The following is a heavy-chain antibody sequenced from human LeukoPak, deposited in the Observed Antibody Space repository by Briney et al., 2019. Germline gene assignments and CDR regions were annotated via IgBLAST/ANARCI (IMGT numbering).Heavy chain of an antibody. CDR1: GYTFTGYY. J-gene: IGHJ5*02. CDR2: INPNSGGT. V-gene: IGHV1-2*02. D-gene: IGHD3-10*01. Sequence: GASVTVSCKASGYTFTGYYMHWVRQAPGQGLEWMGWINPNSGGTNYAQKFQGRVTMTRDTSISTAYMELSRLRSDDTAVYYCARTRDYYGSGSYYWNWFDPWGQGTLVTVSS. CDR3: ARTRDYYGSGSYYWNWFDP.